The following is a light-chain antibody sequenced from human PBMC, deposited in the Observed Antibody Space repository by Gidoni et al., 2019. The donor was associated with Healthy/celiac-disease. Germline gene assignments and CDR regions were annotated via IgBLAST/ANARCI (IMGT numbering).Light chain of an antibody. CDR3: QQYGSSPT. CDR1: QSVSSSY. V-gene: IGKV3-20*01. Sequence: DILLTPSPGTLSLSPGERATLSCRASQSVSSSYLAWYQQKPGQAPRLLIYGASSRATGSPDRFSGSGSGKDFTLTISRLEPEDFAVYYCQQYGSSPTFGGGTKVEIK. CDR2: GAS. J-gene: IGKJ4*01.